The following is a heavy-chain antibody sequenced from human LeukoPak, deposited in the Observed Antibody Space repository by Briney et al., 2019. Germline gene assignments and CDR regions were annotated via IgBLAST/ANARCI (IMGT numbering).Heavy chain of an antibody. V-gene: IGHV4-4*07. CDR3: ARDAGLTYFDY. Sequence: SETLSLTCTVSGGYISSYYWTWIRQPAGKGLEWIGHIYTSGSTYYNPSLKSRVTMSVDTSKNQFSLKLSSVTAADTAMYYCARDAGLTYFDYWGQGTLVTVSS. CDR2: IYTSGST. D-gene: IGHD3-22*01. CDR1: GGYISSYY. J-gene: IGHJ4*02.